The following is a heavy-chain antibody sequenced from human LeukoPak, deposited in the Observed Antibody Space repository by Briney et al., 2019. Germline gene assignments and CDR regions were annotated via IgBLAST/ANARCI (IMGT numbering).Heavy chain of an antibody. D-gene: IGHD1-26*01. V-gene: IGHV4-59*01. CDR1: GGSISSYY. CDR2: IYYSGST. CDR3: ARGGSRWELLSWFDP. Sequence: SETLSLTCTVSGGSISSYYWSWIRQPPGKGLEWIGYIYYSGSTNYNPSLKSRVTISVDTSKDQFFLKLSSVTAADTAVYYCARGGSRWELLSWFDPWGQGTLVTVSS. J-gene: IGHJ5*02.